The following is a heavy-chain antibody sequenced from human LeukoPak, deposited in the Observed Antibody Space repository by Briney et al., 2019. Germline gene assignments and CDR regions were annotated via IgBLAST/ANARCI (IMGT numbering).Heavy chain of an antibody. CDR3: AREGSSAWHDGFDI. V-gene: IGHV4-59*01. J-gene: IGHJ3*02. CDR1: GGSISSYY. CDR2: IYYSGST. D-gene: IGHD6-19*01. Sequence: SETLSLTCTVSGGSISSYYWSWIRQPPGKGLEWIGYIYYSGSTNYNPSLKSRVTISVDTSKNQFSLKLSSVTAADTAVYYCAREGSSAWHDGFDIWGQGTMVTVSS.